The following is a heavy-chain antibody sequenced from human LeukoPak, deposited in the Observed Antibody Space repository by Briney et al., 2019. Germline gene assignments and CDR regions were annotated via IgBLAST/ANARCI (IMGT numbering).Heavy chain of an antibody. J-gene: IGHJ3*02. CDR1: GYTFTCYY. CDR2: INPNSGGT. CDR3: ARGQYYYDSSGSHPDAFDI. V-gene: IGHV1-2*06. Sequence: GASVKVSCKASGYTFTCYYMHWVRQAPGQGLEWMGRINPNSGGTNYAQKFQGRVTMTRDTSISTAYMELSRLRSDDTAVCYCARGQYYYDSSGSHPDAFDIWGQGTMVTVSS. D-gene: IGHD3-22*01.